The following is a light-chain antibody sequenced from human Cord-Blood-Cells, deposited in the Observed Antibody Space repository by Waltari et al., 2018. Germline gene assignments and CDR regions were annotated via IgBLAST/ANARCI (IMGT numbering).Light chain of an antibody. CDR3: QQSYSTPMYS. J-gene: IGKJ2*03. CDR2: AAS. Sequence: DIQMTQSPSSLSASIGDRVTITCRASQSISSYLNWYQQKPGKAPKLRIYAASSVQSGVPSRFSGSGSGTDFTLTISSLQPEDFATYYCQQSYSTPMYSFGQGTKLEIK. CDR1: QSISSY. V-gene: IGKV1-39*01.